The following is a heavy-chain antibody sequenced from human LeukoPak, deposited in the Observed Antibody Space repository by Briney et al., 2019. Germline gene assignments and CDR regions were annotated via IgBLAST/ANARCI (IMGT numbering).Heavy chain of an antibody. J-gene: IGHJ4*02. D-gene: IGHD3-22*01. V-gene: IGHV1-18*01. CDR3: ARGSTVRYYYDSNGYYRGAFDY. CDR1: GYTFTSYG. CDR2: ISAYNGNT. Sequence: GASVKVSCKASGYTFTSYGISWVRQAPGQGLEWMGWISAYNGNTNYAQKLQGRVTMTTDTSTSTVYMELRSLRSDDTAVYFCARGSTVRYYYDSNGYYRGAFDYWGQGTLVTVSS.